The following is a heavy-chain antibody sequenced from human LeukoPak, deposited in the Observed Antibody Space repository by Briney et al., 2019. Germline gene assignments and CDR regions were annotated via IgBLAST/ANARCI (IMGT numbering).Heavy chain of an antibody. Sequence: QAGGSLRLSCAASGFTFSSYWMSWVRQAPGKGLEWVANIKQDGSEKYYVDSVKGRFTISRDNSKNTLYLQMNSLRAEDTAVYYCAKDPGYYDSSGYYDAFDIWGQGTMVTVSS. CDR3: AKDPGYYDSSGYYDAFDI. J-gene: IGHJ3*02. D-gene: IGHD3-22*01. CDR2: IKQDGSEK. CDR1: GFTFSSYW. V-gene: IGHV3-7*03.